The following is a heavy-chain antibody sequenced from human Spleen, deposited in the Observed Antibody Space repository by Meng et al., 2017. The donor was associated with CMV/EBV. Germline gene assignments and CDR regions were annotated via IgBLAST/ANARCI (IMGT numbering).Heavy chain of an antibody. J-gene: IGHJ5*02. Sequence: TGSGGSISSSSYYWGWIRQPPGKGLEWIGSIYYSGSTYYNPSLKSRVTISADTSKNQFSLKLSSVTAADTAVYYCARSIAAAGTGFDPWGQGTLVTVSS. CDR2: IYYSGST. CDR1: GGSISSSSYY. D-gene: IGHD6-13*01. V-gene: IGHV4-39*07. CDR3: ARSIAAAGTGFDP.